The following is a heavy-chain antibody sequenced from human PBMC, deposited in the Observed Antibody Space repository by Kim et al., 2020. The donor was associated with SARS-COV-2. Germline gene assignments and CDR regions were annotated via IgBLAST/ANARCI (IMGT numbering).Heavy chain of an antibody. J-gene: IGHJ1*01. D-gene: IGHD2-2*01. CDR1: GYTFTGYY. CDR2: INPNSGGT. V-gene: IGHV1-2*04. CDR3: ARGPAIIRTLSAEYFQH. Sequence: ASVKVSCKASGYTFTGYYMHWVRQAPGQGLEWMGWINPNSGGTNYAQKFQGWVTMTRDTSISTAYMELSRLRSDDTAVYYCARGPAIIRTLSAEYFQHWGQGTLVTVSS.